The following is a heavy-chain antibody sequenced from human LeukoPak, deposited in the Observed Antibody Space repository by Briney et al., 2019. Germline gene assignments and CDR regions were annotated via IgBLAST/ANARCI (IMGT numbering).Heavy chain of an antibody. V-gene: IGHV3-23*01. D-gene: IGHD2-15*01. CDR3: AKWGCSGGSCYPFDY. Sequence: PGGSLRLSCAAPGFTFSSYAMHWVRQAPGKGLEWVSAMSGSGGRTYYADSVKGRFTISRDNSKNTLYLQMNSLRAEDTAVYYCAKWGCSGGSCYPFDYWGQGTLVTVSS. J-gene: IGHJ4*02. CDR1: GFTFSSYA. CDR2: MSGSGGRT.